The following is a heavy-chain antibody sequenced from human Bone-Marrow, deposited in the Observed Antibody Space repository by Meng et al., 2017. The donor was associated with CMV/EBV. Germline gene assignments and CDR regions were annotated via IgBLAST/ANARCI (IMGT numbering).Heavy chain of an antibody. CDR2: IRYDGSNK. D-gene: IGHD2-15*01. CDR3: AKVAGRVY. J-gene: IGHJ4*02. CDR1: GFTFRSYG. Sequence: RVVSGGGVSQPGGSLGLSCAASGFTFRSYGMHWVRQAPGKGLEWVAFIRYDGSNKYYADSVKGRFTISRDNSKSTLYLQMNSLRAEDTAVYYCAKVAGRVYWGQGTLVTVSS. V-gene: IGHV3-30*02.